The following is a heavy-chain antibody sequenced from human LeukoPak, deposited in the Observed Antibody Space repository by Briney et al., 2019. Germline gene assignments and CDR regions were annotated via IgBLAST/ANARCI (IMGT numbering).Heavy chain of an antibody. Sequence: PGGSLRLSCAACGITFSNYWMHWVRQAPGKGLVWVSRISSDGSSTNYADSVKGRFTISRDNAKNTLYLQMNSLRAEDTAVYYCAKGGGKVQGYWGQGTLVTVSS. D-gene: IGHD4-23*01. CDR1: GITFSNYW. J-gene: IGHJ4*02. CDR3: AKGGGKVQGY. CDR2: ISSDGSST. V-gene: IGHV3-74*01.